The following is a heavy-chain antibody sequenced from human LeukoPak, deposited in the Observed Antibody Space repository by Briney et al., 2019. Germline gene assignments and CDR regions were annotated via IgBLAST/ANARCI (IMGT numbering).Heavy chain of an antibody. CDR3: AAETLLVGASDY. J-gene: IGHJ4*02. V-gene: IGHV4-39*01. CDR1: GGSISSTSYY. CDR2: IYYSGGT. D-gene: IGHD1-26*01. Sequence: PSETLSLTCTVSGGSISSTSYYWGWIRQPPGKGLEWIGSIYYSGGTYYNPSLKSRVTISVDTSKNQFSLKLSSVTAADTAVYYCAAETLLVGASDYWGQGTLVTVSS.